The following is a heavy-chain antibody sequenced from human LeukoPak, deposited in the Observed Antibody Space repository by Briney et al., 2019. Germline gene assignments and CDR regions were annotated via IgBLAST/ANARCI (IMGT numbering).Heavy chain of an antibody. D-gene: IGHD3-3*01. Sequence: SETLSLTCTVSGGSLSNYYWTWIRQPAGKGLEWIGRIYISGSTNYNPSLTSRVTMSVDTSKNQFSLKLSSVTAAAAAVYYCASGVRFLEWPHQDWFDPWGQGTLVTVSS. J-gene: IGHJ5*02. CDR1: GGSLSNYY. V-gene: IGHV4-4*07. CDR3: ASGVRFLEWPHQDWFDP. CDR2: IYISGST.